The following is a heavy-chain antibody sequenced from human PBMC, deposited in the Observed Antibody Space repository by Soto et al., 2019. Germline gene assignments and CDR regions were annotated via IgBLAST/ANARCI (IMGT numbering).Heavy chain of an antibody. Sequence: SETLSLTCTVSGGFVSSNYWIWIRQPPEKGLEWIGDISYSGSTNYNPTLKSRVTISLDTPKNQFSLKLSSVTAADTAVYYCAREITAAGRYFDFWGQGALVTVSS. D-gene: IGHD6-13*01. V-gene: IGHV4-59*02. CDR3: AREITAAGRYFDF. J-gene: IGHJ4*02. CDR2: ISYSGST. CDR1: GGFVSSNY.